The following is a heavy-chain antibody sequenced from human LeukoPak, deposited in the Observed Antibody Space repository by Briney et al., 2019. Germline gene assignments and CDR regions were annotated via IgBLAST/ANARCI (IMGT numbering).Heavy chain of an antibody. CDR2: IYPRDGST. V-gene: IGHV1-46*01. J-gene: IGHJ4*02. CDR3: ARDQEAFDY. CDR1: GYSFTSNY. Sequence: ASVNVSCKASGYSFTSNYIHWVQQAPGQGLEWMGMIYPRDGSTSYAQKFQGRVTVTRNTSTSTVHMELSGLRSEDTAVYYCARDQEAFDYWGQGTLVTVSS.